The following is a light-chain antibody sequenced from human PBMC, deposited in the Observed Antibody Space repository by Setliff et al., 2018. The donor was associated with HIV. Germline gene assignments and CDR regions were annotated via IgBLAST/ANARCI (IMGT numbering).Light chain of an antibody. V-gene: IGLV2-14*01. Sequence: QSALTQPASVSGSPGQSITISCTGTSSDVGGYNYVSWYQQHPGKAPKLVIYEVINRPSGVSNRFSGSKSGNTASLTISGLQAEDEADYYCSSCATSNSFLLCFGTGTKVTVL. CDR2: EVI. CDR3: SSCATSNSFLLC. CDR1: SSDVGGYNY. J-gene: IGLJ1*01.